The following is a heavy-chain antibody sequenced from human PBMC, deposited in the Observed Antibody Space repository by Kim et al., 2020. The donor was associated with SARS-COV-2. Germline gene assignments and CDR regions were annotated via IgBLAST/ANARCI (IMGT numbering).Heavy chain of an antibody. Sequence: ADSWKGRFTISRDNAKNSLYLQMNSLRAEDTALYYCAKDLFYGSGSVYDYWGQGTLVTVSS. V-gene: IGHV3-9*01. CDR3: AKDLFYGSGSVYDY. J-gene: IGHJ4*02. D-gene: IGHD3-10*01.